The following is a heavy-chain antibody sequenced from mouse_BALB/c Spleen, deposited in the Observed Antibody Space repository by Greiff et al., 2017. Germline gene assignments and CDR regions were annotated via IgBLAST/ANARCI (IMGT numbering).Heavy chain of an antibody. CDR2: ISYSGST. Sequence: DVQLQESGPGLVKPSQSLSLTCTVTGYSITSDYAWNWIRQFPGNKLEWMGYISYSGSTSYNPSLKSRISITRDTSKNQFFLQLNSVTTEDTATYYCARWGYGSSYWYFDVWGAGTTVTVSS. J-gene: IGHJ1*01. D-gene: IGHD1-1*01. CDR3: ARWGYGSSYWYFDV. V-gene: IGHV3-2*02. CDR1: GYSITSDYA.